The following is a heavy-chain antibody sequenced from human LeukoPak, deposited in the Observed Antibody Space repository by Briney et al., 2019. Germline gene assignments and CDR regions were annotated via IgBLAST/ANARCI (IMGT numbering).Heavy chain of an antibody. D-gene: IGHD3-22*01. Sequence: GGSLRLSCAVSGFTFSTSWMSWVRQAPGKGLEWVATINQDGSQKYYADSVRGRFTISRDNGKNSLYLQMNSLRAEDTAVYYCAKELERYYYDSSGQKPFDYWGQGTLVTVSS. J-gene: IGHJ4*02. CDR1: GFTFSTSW. CDR3: AKELERYYYDSSGQKPFDY. V-gene: IGHV3-7*03. CDR2: INQDGSQK.